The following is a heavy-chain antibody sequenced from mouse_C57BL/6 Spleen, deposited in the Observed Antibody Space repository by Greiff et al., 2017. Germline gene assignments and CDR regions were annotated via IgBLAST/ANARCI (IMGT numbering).Heavy chain of an antibody. CDR2: ISSGSSTI. CDR3: ARTMVTTKDWYFDV. Sequence: EVKLMESGGGLVKPGGSLKLSCAASGFTFSDYGMHWVRQAPEKGLEWVAYISSGSSTIYYADTVKGRFTISRDNAKNTLFLQMTSLRSEDTAMYYCARTMVTTKDWYFDVWGTGTTVTVSS. CDR1: GFTFSDYG. J-gene: IGHJ1*03. D-gene: IGHD2-2*01. V-gene: IGHV5-17*01.